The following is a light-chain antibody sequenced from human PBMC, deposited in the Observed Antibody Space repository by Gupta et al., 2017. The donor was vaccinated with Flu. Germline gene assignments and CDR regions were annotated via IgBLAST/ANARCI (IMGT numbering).Light chain of an antibody. Sequence: YWYQQHPCKARKLIIYEVTKWPSDIPTRFSGSKSGITAALTISERKDEDEGDYYGCSDACDNNVVFGGGTRLTVL. CDR2: EVT. CDR3: CSDACDNNVV. J-gene: IGLJ2*01. V-gene: IGLV2-23*02.